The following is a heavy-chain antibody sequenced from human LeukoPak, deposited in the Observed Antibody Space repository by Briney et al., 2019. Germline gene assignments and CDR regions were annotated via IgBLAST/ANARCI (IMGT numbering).Heavy chain of an antibody. CDR2: ISSSSNTI. D-gene: IGHD3-22*01. Sequence: TGGSLRLSCAASGFIFSDYYMSWIRQAPGKGLEWVSNISSSSNTINYADSVKGRFTISRDNAKNSLYLQMNSLRAEDTAVYYCARDYYHSSGYYAFDIWGQGTMVTVSS. CDR1: GFIFSDYY. V-gene: IGHV3-11*04. J-gene: IGHJ3*02. CDR3: ARDYYHSSGYYAFDI.